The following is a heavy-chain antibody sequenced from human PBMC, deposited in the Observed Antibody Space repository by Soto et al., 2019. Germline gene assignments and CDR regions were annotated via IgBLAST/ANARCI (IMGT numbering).Heavy chain of an antibody. CDR1: GYSISSGYY. CDR2: IYHSGST. CDR3: AGSYDSSGYLSTLEY. J-gene: IGHJ4*02. V-gene: IGHV4-38-2*01. Sequence: PSETLSLTCAVSGYSISSGYYWGCIRQPPGKGLEWIGSIYHSGSTYYNPSLKSRVTISVDTSKNQFSLKLSSVTAADTAVYYCAGSYDSSGYLSTLEYWGQGTLVTVSS. D-gene: IGHD3-22*01.